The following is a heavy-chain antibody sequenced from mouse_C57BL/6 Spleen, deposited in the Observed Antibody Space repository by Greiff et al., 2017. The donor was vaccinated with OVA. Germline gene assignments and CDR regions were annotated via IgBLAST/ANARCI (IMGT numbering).Heavy chain of an antibody. V-gene: IGHV1-82*01. CDR2: IYPGDGDT. J-gene: IGHJ4*01. CDR1: GYAFSSSW. Sequence: LVESGPELVKPGASVKISCKASGYAFSSSWMNWVKQRPGKGLEWIGRIYPGDGDTNYNGKFKGKATLTADKSSSTAYMQLSSLTSEDSAVYFCAKNWDYAMDYWGQGTSVTVSS. CDR3: AKNWDYAMDY. D-gene: IGHD4-1*01.